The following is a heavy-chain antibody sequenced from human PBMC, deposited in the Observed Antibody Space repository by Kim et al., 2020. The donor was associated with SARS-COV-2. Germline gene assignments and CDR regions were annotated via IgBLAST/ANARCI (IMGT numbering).Heavy chain of an antibody. CDR2: ISWNSGSI. V-gene: IGHV3-9*01. CDR3: AKDMKLLPIGAFDI. D-gene: IGHD2-15*01. Sequence: GGSLRLSCAASGFTFDDYAMHWVRQAPGKGLEWVSGISWNSGSIGYADSVKGRFTISRDNAKNSLYLQMNSLRAEDTALYYCAKDMKLLPIGAFDIWGQGTMVTVSS. CDR1: GFTFDDYA. J-gene: IGHJ3*02.